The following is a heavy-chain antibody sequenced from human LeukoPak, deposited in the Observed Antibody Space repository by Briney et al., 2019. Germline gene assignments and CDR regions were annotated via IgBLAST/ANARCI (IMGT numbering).Heavy chain of an antibody. CDR3: AREGRSGSLVDY. CDR1: GGSFSGYY. V-gene: IGHV4-59*01. Sequence: PSETLSLTCAVYGGSFSGYYWSWIRQPPGKGLEWIGYIYYSGSTNYNPSLKSRVTISVDTSKNQFSLKLSSVTAADTAVYYCAREGRSGSLVDYWGQGTLVTVSS. D-gene: IGHD2-15*01. CDR2: IYYSGST. J-gene: IGHJ4*02.